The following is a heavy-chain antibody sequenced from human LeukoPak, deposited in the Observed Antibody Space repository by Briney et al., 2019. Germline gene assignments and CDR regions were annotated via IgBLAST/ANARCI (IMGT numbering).Heavy chain of an antibody. V-gene: IGHV4-59*01. CDR3: ARNRYYYDSSGYLNY. CDR2: IYYSGST. CDR1: GGSISSYY. Sequence: TSETLSLTCTVSGGSISSYYWSWIRQPPGKGLEWIGYIYYSGSTNYNPSLKSRVTISVDTSKNQFSLKLSSVTAADTAVYYCARNRYYYDSSGYLNYWGQGTLVTVSS. D-gene: IGHD3-22*01. J-gene: IGHJ4*02.